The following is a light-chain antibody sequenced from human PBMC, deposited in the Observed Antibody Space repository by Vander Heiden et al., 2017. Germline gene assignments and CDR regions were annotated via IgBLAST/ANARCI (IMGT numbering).Light chain of an antibody. V-gene: IGKV1-9*01. Sequence: IRLTSSPSSLSASVASRVTITCRASQGISSYLAWYQQKPGKAPKLLIYAASTLQSGVPSRFSGSGSGTDFTLTISSLQPEDVATYYCQQLNSYPCTFGPGTKVDIK. J-gene: IGKJ3*01. CDR2: AAS. CDR1: QGISSY. CDR3: QQLNSYPCT.